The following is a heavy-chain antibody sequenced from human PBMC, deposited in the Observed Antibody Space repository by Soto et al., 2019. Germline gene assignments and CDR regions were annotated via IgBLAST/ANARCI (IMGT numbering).Heavy chain of an antibody. CDR2: IGTAGDT. CDR1: GFTFSSYD. V-gene: IGHV3-13*01. D-gene: IGHD1-1*01. Sequence: GGSLRLSCAASGFTFSSYDMHWVRQATGKGLEWVSAIGTAGDTYYPGSVKGRFTISRENAKNSLYLQMNSLRAGDTAVYYCARVSEQHDAFDIWGQGTMVTVSS. CDR3: ARVSEQHDAFDI. J-gene: IGHJ3*02.